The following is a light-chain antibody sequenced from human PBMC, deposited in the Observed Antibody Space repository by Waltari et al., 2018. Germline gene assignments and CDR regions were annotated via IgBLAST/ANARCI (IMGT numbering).Light chain of an antibody. V-gene: IGLV2-8*01. CDR3: SSYAGSNNLL. J-gene: IGLJ2*01. CDR1: SSDAGVSNY. CDR2: EVT. Sequence: QSALTQPPSASGSPGQSVTISCTGTSSDAGVSNYVSWYQQHPGKAPKAMICEVTKRPSGVPDRFSGSKSGNTASLTVSGLQAEDEADYYCSSYAGSNNLLFGGGTKLTVL.